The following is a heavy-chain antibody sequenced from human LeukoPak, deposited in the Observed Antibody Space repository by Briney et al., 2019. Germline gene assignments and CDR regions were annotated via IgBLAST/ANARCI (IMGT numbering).Heavy chain of an antibody. D-gene: IGHD3-22*01. Sequence: GGSLRLSCAASGFTFSSYWMTWVRQAPGKGLEWVANIHQDGSEKYYVDSVKGRFTISRDNAKNSLYLQLNSLRAEDTAVYYCAREGETGSGYFWSYWGQGTLVTVSS. CDR2: IHQDGSEK. CDR1: GFTFSSYW. CDR3: AREGETGSGYFWSY. J-gene: IGHJ4*02. V-gene: IGHV3-7*05.